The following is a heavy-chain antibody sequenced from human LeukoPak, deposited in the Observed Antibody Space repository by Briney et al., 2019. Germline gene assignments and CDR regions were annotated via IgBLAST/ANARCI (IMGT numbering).Heavy chain of an antibody. D-gene: IGHD6-13*01. CDR3: ASSVRSQQLVRPRYYFDY. CDR2: IYYSGST. Sequence: PSETLSLTCTVSGGSISSYYWSWIRQPPRKGLEWIGYIYYSGSTNYNPSLKSRVTISVDTYKNQFSLKLSSVTAADTAVYYCASSVRSQQLVRPRYYFDYWGQGTLVTVSS. CDR1: GGSISSYY. V-gene: IGHV4-59*01. J-gene: IGHJ4*02.